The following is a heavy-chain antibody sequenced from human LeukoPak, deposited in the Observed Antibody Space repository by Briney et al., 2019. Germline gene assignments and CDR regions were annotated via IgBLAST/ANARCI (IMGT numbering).Heavy chain of an antibody. J-gene: IGHJ5*02. CDR2: ISAYNGNT. D-gene: IGHD1-26*01. Sequence: ASVKVSCKASGYTFTSYGISWVRQAPGQGLEWMGWISAYNGNTNQAQKFQGRVTMTTDTSTSTAYMELRSLRSDYTAVYYCARDGTRAYNWFDPWGQGTLVTVSS. V-gene: IGHV1-18*01. CDR1: GYTFTSYG. CDR3: ARDGTRAYNWFDP.